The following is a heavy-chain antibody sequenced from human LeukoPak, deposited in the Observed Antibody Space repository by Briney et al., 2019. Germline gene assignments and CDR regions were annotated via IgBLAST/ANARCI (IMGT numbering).Heavy chain of an antibody. D-gene: IGHD3-10*01. CDR1: GCARGTGGRG. J-gene: IGHJ4*02. CDR3: ARTYMFRGVQRFDS. Sequence: CGPSLAHLTPTLTLTCTFSGCARGTGGRGGGWMRQPPGKALEWLTRSGWDDGKYYNTSLKTRLTISTDTSKHQVVLAVTNMATVDTATYYCARTYMFRGVQRFDSWGQGTLVTVSS. V-gene: IGHV2-70*11. CDR2: SGWDDGK.